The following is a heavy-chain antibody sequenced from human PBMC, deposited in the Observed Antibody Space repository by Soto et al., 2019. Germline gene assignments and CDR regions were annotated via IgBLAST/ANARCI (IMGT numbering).Heavy chain of an antibody. CDR1: GGSLTTYY. CDR2: VNNGGSP. CDR3: GREVEVSYSKVTGYYIRGLDV. J-gene: IGHJ6*02. V-gene: IGHV4-59*01. D-gene: IGHD3-9*01. Sequence: PSETLSLTCTVSGGSLTTYYWSWIRQPPGKGLEWIGNVNNGGSPTYNPALKSRVSISVDTSKNQCSLNLSSVTAADTAVYYCGREVEVSYSKVTGYYIRGLDVWGQETTVTVSS.